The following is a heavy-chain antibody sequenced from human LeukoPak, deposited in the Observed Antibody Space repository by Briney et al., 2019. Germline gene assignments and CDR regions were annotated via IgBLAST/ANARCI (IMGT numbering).Heavy chain of an antibody. V-gene: IGHV3-33*06. J-gene: IGHJ4*02. Sequence: GRSLRLSCAASGFTFRSYGMEWVRQAPGKGLEWVAVIWYDGSNKYYADSVKGRFTISRDNSKNTLYLQTNSLRAEDTAVYYCAKDIRDVSGYYYHLDYWGQGTLVTVSS. CDR3: AKDIRDVSGYYYHLDY. CDR2: IWYDGSNK. CDR1: GFTFRSYG. D-gene: IGHD3-22*01.